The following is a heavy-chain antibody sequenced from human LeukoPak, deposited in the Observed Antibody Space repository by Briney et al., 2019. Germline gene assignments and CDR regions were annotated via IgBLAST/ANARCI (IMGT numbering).Heavy chain of an antibody. CDR2: INTDGSST. D-gene: IGHD4-17*01. CDR3: ARDADGDLFDY. J-gene: IGHJ4*02. V-gene: IGHV3-74*01. Sequence: GGSLRLSCAAYGFIFSSYWMHWVRQAPGKGLVWVARINTDGSSTSYADFVKGRFTISRDNAKNTLDLQMNSLRAADTAVYYCARDADGDLFDYWGQGTLVTVSS. CDR1: GFIFSSYW.